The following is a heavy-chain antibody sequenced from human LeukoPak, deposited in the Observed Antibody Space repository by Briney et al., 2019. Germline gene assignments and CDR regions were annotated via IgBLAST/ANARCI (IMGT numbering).Heavy chain of an antibody. CDR1: GFAFSSYW. CDR2: INTDGSST. D-gene: IGHD5-18*01. V-gene: IGHV3-74*01. CDR3: ARAPSRKVTPGRFDY. Sequence: GGSLRLSCAASGFAFSSYWMHWVRQAPGKGLVWVSRINTDGSSTSYADSVKGRFTISRDNSKNTLYLQMNSLRAEDTAVYYCARAPSRKVTPGRFDYWGQGTLVTVSS. J-gene: IGHJ4*02.